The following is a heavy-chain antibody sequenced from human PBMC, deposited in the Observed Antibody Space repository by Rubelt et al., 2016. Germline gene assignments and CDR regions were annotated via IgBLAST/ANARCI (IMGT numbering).Heavy chain of an antibody. Sequence: IGWVRQMPGKGLEWMGIIYPGDSDTRYSPSFQGQVTISADKSISTAYLQWSSLKASDTAMYYCARYCTNGVCSDYYYYGMDVWGQGTTVTVSS. CDR3: ARYCTNGVCSDYYYYGMDV. V-gene: IGHV5-51*01. CDR2: IYPGDSDT. D-gene: IGHD2-8*01. J-gene: IGHJ6*02.